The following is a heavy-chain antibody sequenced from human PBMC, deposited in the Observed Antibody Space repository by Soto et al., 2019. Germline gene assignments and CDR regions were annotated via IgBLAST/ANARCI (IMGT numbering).Heavy chain of an antibody. CDR1: GFTFSSYA. V-gene: IGHV3-33*01. D-gene: IGHD6-19*01. Sequence: QVQLVESGGGVVQPGGSLRLSCAASGFTFSSYAIHWVRQATGKGLEWVAVIWYDGRYEYYADSVKGRFTISRDNSKNTVYLQMNSLRVEDTAVYYCARDPQYNSGWYFDYWGQGTLVTVSS. J-gene: IGHJ4*02. CDR3: ARDPQYNSGWYFDY. CDR2: IWYDGRYE.